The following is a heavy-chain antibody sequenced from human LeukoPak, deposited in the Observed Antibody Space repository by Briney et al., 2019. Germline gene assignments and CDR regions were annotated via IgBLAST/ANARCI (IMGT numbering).Heavy chain of an antibody. CDR2: IYYSGST. CDR1: GGSISSYY. J-gene: IGHJ6*03. D-gene: IGHD3-10*01. V-gene: IGHV4-59*12. CDR3: AREGYYYGSGGMSYMDV. Sequence: SETLSLTCTVSGGSISSYYWSWIRQPPGKGLEWIGYIYYSGSTNYNPSLKSRVTISVDTSKNQFSLKLSSVTAADTAVYYCAREGYYYGSGGMSYMDVWGKGTTVTISS.